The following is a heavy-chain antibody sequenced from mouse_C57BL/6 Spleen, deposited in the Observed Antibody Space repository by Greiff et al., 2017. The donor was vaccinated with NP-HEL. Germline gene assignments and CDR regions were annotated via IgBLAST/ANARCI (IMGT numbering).Heavy chain of an antibody. Sequence: QVHVKQSGAELVKPGASVKISCKASGYAFSSYWMNWVKQRPGKGLEWIGQIYPGDGDTNYNGKFKGKATLTADKSSSTAYMQLSSLTSEDSAVYVCARVYDYDDWYFDVWGTGTTVTVSS. J-gene: IGHJ1*03. V-gene: IGHV1-80*01. D-gene: IGHD2-4*01. CDR3: ARVYDYDDWYFDV. CDR1: GYAFSSYW. CDR2: IYPGDGDT.